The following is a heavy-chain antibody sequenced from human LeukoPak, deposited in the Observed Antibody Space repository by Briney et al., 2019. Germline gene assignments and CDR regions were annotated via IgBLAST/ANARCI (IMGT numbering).Heavy chain of an antibody. CDR2: INTKTGNP. CDR1: GYTFSKYA. D-gene: IGHD2-2*01. J-gene: IGHJ4*02. CDR3: ARGGDGAIVPAV. Sequence: ASLKVSCKASGYTFSKYAMNWVRQAPGQGLEWMGWINTKTGNPTYAQAFTGRFVFSLETSVSTAHLEISSLQTEDTAVYYSARGGDGAIVPAVWGQGTLVTVSS. V-gene: IGHV7-4-1*02.